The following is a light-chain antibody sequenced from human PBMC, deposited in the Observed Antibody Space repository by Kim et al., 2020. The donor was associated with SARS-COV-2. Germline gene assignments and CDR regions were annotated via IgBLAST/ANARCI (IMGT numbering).Light chain of an antibody. J-gene: IGLJ3*02. V-gene: IGLV2-23*01. CDR2: EGS. CDR3: CSYAGSSTGV. CDR1: SSDVGSYNL. Sequence: QSALTQPASVSGSPGQSITISCTGTSSDVGSYNLVSWYQQHPGKAPKLMIYEGSKRPSGVSNRFSGSKSGNTASLTISGLQAEDEAYYYCCSYAGSSTGVFGGGTQLTVL.